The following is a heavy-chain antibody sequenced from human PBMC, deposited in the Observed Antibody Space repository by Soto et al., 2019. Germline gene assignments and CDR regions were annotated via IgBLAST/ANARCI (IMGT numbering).Heavy chain of an antibody. CDR1: GYTFINYA. CDR3: ARTRIVGATYCFDF. D-gene: IGHD1-26*01. Sequence: QVQLVQSGAEVKKPGASVKVSCKASGYTFINYAISWVRQAPGRGLEWMGWISAYNVNAHYAQRLQGRVTMTTDTSTSTVYMELRSLRSDDTAVYYCARTRIVGATYCFDFWGQGTLVTVSS. J-gene: IGHJ4*02. CDR2: ISAYNVNA. V-gene: IGHV1-18*01.